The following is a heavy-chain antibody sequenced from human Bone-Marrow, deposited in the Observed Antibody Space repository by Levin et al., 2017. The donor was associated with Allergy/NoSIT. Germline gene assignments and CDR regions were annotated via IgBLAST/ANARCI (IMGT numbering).Heavy chain of an antibody. Sequence: QPGGSLRLSCAASGFTVSSNYMSWVRQAPGKGLEWVSVIYSGGSTYYADSVKGRFTISRDNSKNTLYLQMNSLRAEDTAVYYCARSIYYGSGSSSDYWGQGTLVTVSS. CDR2: IYSGGST. D-gene: IGHD3-10*01. J-gene: IGHJ4*02. V-gene: IGHV3-53*01. CDR3: ARSIYYGSGSSSDY. CDR1: GFTVSSNY.